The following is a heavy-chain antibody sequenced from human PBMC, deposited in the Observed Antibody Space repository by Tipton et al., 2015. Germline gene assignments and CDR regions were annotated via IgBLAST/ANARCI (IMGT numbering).Heavy chain of an antibody. CDR1: GTSLSGFY. V-gene: IGHV4-59*01. Sequence: TLSLTCTVSGTSLSGFYWTWIRQPPGKGLEWIGYIRYSGSTNYKPSLRGRVSISLDMSKNQFSLKLRSVTAADTAMYFCARENAYYYGMDVWGQGTAVPVSS. CDR3: ARENAYYYGMDV. J-gene: IGHJ6*02. D-gene: IGHD1-1*01. CDR2: IRYSGST.